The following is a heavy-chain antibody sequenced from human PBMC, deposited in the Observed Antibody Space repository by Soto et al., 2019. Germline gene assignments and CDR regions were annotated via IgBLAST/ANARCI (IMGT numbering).Heavy chain of an antibody. CDR3: ARGGRAIAVAGTVFDY. CDR1: GYTFTGYY. J-gene: IGHJ4*02. V-gene: IGHV1-2*02. CDR2: INPNSGGT. Sequence: GASVEVSCKASGYTFTGYYMHWVRQAPGQGLEWMGWINPNSGGTNYAQKFQGGVTMTRDTSISTAYMELSRLRSDDTAVYYCARGGRAIAVAGTVFDYWGQGPLVTVSS. D-gene: IGHD6-13*01.